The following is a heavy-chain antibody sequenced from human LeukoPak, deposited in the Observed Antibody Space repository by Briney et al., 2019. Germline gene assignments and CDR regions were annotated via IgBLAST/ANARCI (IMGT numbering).Heavy chain of an antibody. J-gene: IGHJ4*02. Sequence: ASVKVSCKASGYTFTSYAMHWVRQAPGQRLEWMGWINAGNGNTKYSRKFQGRVTITRDTSASTAYMELSSLRSEDTAVYYCARVDVVVVHLDYWGQGTLVTVSS. CDR2: INAGNGNT. V-gene: IGHV1-3*01. CDR3: ARVDVVVVHLDY. D-gene: IGHD2-15*01. CDR1: GYTFTSYA.